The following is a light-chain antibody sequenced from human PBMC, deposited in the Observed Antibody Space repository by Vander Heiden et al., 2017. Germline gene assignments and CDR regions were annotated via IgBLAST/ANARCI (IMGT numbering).Light chain of an antibody. CDR3: QSYDSSLSGVV. CDR2: GTS. CDR1: SSNSGAGYD. J-gene: IGLJ2*01. Sequence: QSVLTQPPSVSGAPGQRVTISCTGSSSNSGAGYDIHWYQQLPGTAPKLLIYGTSNRPSGVPDRFSGSKSGTSASLAITGLQAEEEADYYCQSYDSSLSGVVFGGGTKLTVL. V-gene: IGLV1-40*01.